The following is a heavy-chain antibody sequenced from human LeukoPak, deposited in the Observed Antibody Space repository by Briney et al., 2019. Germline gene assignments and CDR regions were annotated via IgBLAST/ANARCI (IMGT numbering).Heavy chain of an antibody. CDR3: AKDHYWSIDY. D-gene: IGHD3-3*01. J-gene: IGHJ4*02. CDR1: GFTFSSYS. V-gene: IGHV3-48*04. CDR2: ISGITTTI. Sequence: GGSLRLSRAASGFTFSSYSLSWVRQAPGKGLEWISYISGITTTIDYADSVKGRFTISRDNAKNTLYLQMNSLRAEDTGVYYCAKDHYWSIDYWGRGTLVTVSS.